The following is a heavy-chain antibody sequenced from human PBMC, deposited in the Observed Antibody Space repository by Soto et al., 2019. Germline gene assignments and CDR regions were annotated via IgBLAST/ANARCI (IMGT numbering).Heavy chain of an antibody. V-gene: IGHV4-39*01. CDR1: GGSISSSSYY. CDR2: IYYSGST. Sequence: PSETLSLTCTVSGGSISSSSYYWGWIRQPPGKGLEWIGSIYYSGSTYYNPSLKSRVTISVDTSKNQFSLKLSSVTAADTAVYYCARQIRSSTSRIDYWGQGTLVTVSS. J-gene: IGHJ4*02. D-gene: IGHD2-2*01. CDR3: ARQIRSSTSRIDY.